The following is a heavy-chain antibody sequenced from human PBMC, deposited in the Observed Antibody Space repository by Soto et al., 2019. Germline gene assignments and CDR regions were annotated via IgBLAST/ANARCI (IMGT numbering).Heavy chain of an antibody. CDR1: GFTFSNYA. CDR2: ISYDGNNK. V-gene: IGHV3-30-3*01. Sequence: QVQLVESGGGVVQPGRSLRLSCAASGFTFSNYAMHWVRQAPGKGLEWVAVISYDGNNKYYADSVKGRFTISRDNSKNTLYLQMNRLRADDAAVYYCAREWGVTPVLDYWGQGTLVTVSS. J-gene: IGHJ4*02. CDR3: AREWGVTPVLDY. D-gene: IGHD3-16*01.